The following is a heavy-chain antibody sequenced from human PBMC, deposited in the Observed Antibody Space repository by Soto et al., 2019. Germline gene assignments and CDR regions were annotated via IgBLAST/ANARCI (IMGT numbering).Heavy chain of an antibody. V-gene: IGHV3-23*01. J-gene: IGHJ4*02. Sequence: EVQLLESGGGLVQPGGSLRLSCAASGFTFSNFAMFWVRQAPGKGLEWVSSISRTGGAAHYADSTNGRFTISRDNSKNTLFLQMDSLRAEDTAVYYCAKAYDYIWGSYTRELDYWGQGTLVTVSS. D-gene: IGHD3-16*01. CDR3: AKAYDYIWGSYTRELDY. CDR1: GFTFSNFA. CDR2: ISRTGGAA.